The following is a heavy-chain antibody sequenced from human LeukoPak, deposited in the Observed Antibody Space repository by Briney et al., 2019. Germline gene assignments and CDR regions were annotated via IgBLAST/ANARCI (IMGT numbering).Heavy chain of an antibody. J-gene: IGHJ4*02. D-gene: IGHD6-19*01. CDR1: GYTFTGYY. Sequence: GASVKVSCKASGYTFTGYYMHWVRQAPGQGLEWMGRINPNSGGTNYAKKLQGRVTMTRDTSIGPAYMELSRLRSDDTAVYYCARDILAVAGDYWGQGTLVTVSS. CDR2: INPNSGGT. V-gene: IGHV1-2*06. CDR3: ARDILAVAGDY.